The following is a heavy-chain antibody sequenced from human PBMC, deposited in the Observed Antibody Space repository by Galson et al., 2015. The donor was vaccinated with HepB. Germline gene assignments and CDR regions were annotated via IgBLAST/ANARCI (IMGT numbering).Heavy chain of an antibody. J-gene: IGHJ4*02. CDR1: GGTFSSYA. Sequence: SGAEVKKPGASVKVSCKASGGTFSSYAISWVRQAPGQGLEWMGGIIPIFGTANYAQKFQGRVTITADKSTSTAYMELSSLRSEDTAVYYCATYYYDSSGYYQSYYFDYWGQGTLVTVSS. CDR2: IIPIFGTA. D-gene: IGHD3-22*01. CDR3: ATYYYDSSGYYQSYYFDY. V-gene: IGHV1-69*06.